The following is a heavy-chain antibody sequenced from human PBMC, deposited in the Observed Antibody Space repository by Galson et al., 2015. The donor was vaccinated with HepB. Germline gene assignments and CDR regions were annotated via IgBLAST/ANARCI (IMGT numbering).Heavy chain of an antibody. Sequence: SVKVSCKASGYTFTGYYMHWVRQAPGQGLEWMGWINPNSGGTNYTQKFQGRVTMTRDTSISTAYMELSRLRSDDTAVYYCARAGLRSYYYYYYMDVWGKGTTVTVSS. CDR3: ARAGLRSYYYYYYMDV. J-gene: IGHJ6*03. V-gene: IGHV1-2*02. CDR2: INPNSGGT. CDR1: GYTFTGYY. D-gene: IGHD5-12*01.